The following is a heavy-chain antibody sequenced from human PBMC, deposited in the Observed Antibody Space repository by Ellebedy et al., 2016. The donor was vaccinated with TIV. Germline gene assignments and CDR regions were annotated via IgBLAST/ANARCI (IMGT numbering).Heavy chain of an antibody. Sequence: AASVKVSCKASAYTFTNYGITWVRQAPGQGLEWMAWISGHNGNTNYVQKLQGRLTTTTDTSTGTADMELRSLRSDATAVYYCAIAGAISAPGRPLDYWGQGTLVTVSS. CDR2: ISGHNGNT. CDR1: AYTFTNYG. J-gene: IGHJ4*02. D-gene: IGHD6-13*01. CDR3: AIAGAISAPGRPLDY. V-gene: IGHV1-18*04.